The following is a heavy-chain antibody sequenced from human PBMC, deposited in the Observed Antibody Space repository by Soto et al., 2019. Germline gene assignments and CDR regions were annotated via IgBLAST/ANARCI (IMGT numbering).Heavy chain of an antibody. J-gene: IGHJ5*02. CDR1: GYSFTSYG. CDR2: IYPDDSDT. D-gene: IGHD1-7*01. CDR3: ARGGVNWNYNWFDP. V-gene: IGHV5-51*01. Sequence: PGESLKISCKGFGYSFTSYGSGWVRQMPGKGLEWMGIIYPDDSDTRYSPSFQGQVTISADKSTSTAYLQWSSLKASDTAMYYCARGGVNWNYNWFDPWGQGTLVTVSS.